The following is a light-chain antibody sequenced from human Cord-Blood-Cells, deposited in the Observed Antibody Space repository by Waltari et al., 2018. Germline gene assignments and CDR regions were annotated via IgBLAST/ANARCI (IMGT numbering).Light chain of an antibody. CDR2: DLS. Sequence: QSALTQPASVSGSPAQSITISCTGTSSDVGGYNYVSWYQQHQGKAPKLMIYDLSNRPSGVSNRFSASKSGNTASLTISGLQAEDEADYYCSSYTSSSTVVFGGGTKLTVL. CDR1: SSDVGGYNY. V-gene: IGLV2-14*01. CDR3: SSYTSSSTVV. J-gene: IGLJ2*01.